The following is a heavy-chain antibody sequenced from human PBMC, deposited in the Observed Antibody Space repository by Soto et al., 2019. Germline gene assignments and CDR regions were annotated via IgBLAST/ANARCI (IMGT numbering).Heavy chain of an antibody. V-gene: IGHV4-39*01. CDR1: GGSISSRSYY. Sequence: SETLSLTCTVSGGSISSRSYYWGWIRQPPGKGLEWIGSIYYSGSTYYNPSLKSRVTISVDTSKNQFSLKLSSVTAADTAVYYCVRRHVSATGIDWFDPWGQGTLVTVSS. CDR2: IYYSGST. J-gene: IGHJ5*02. D-gene: IGHD6-13*01. CDR3: VRRHVSATGIDWFDP.